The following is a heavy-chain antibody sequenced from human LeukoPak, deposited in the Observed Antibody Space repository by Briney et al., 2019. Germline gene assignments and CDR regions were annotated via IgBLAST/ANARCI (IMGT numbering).Heavy chain of an antibody. CDR1: GGSISSSSYY. J-gene: IGHJ4*02. CDR3: ARDGGSYGYGADY. D-gene: IGHD5-18*01. V-gene: IGHV4-39*07. Sequence: SETLSLTCTVSGGSISSSSYYWGWIRQPPGKGLEWIGSIYYSGSTYYNPSLESRVTISVDTSKNQFSLKLSSVTAADTAVYYCARDGGSYGYGADYWGQGTLVTVSS. CDR2: IYYSGST.